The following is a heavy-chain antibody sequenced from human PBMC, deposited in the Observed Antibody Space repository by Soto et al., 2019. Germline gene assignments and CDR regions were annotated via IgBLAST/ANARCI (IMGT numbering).Heavy chain of an antibody. Sequence: EVQLVESGGGLVQPGGSLRLSCAASGFSFRNYWMSWVRQAPGKGLEWVLSIKHDGSETYSVDSVKGRFTSSRDNAENSVYLQMHSLRAEDTAVYFCAKGYGYYLDSWGQGTLVTVSS. CDR1: GFSFRNYW. D-gene: IGHD4-17*01. J-gene: IGHJ4*02. CDR2: IKHDGSET. V-gene: IGHV3-7*03. CDR3: AKGYGYYLDS.